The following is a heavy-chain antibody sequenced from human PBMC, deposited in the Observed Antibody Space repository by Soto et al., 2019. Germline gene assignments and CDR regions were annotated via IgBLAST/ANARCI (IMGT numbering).Heavy chain of an antibody. V-gene: IGHV1-69*13. Sequence: SVNVSCRAAGGTFSNFFISWVRQAPGQWLELMGGNIPIFGTANYANKFQGRVTIIADESTGTTYMELTSLRSEDAAVYYCARPPILVVETACENYFDYRGEGTLVTVSS. J-gene: IGHJ4*02. CDR2: NIPIFGTA. D-gene: IGHD2-15*01. CDR3: ARPPILVVETACENYFDY. CDR1: GGTFSNFF.